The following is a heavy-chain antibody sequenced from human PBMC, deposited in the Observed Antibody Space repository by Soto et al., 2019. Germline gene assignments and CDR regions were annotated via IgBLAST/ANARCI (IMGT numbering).Heavy chain of an antibody. Sequence: GGSLRLSCAASGFTFSSDWMHWVRQAPGKGLVWVSRINTDGSDTSYADSVKGRFTISRDNAKNMLYLQMNSLRAEDTAVYYCARDQRLVVVVAATNYFDYWGQGTLVTVSS. D-gene: IGHD2-15*01. J-gene: IGHJ4*02. V-gene: IGHV3-74*01. CDR3: ARDQRLVVVVAATNYFDY. CDR2: INTDGSDT. CDR1: GFTFSSDW.